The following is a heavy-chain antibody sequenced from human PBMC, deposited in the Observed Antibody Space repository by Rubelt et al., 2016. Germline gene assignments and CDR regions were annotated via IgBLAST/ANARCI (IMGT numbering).Heavy chain of an antibody. D-gene: IGHD2-2*01. J-gene: IGHJ4*02. Sequence: WVRQAPGKGLDWVSVIYSGGSTYYADSVKGRFTISRDNSKNTLYLQMNSLRAEDTAVYYCARGGGVVVVPAATYFDYWGQGTLVTVSS. CDR2: IYSGGST. CDR3: ARGGGVVVVPAATYFDY. V-gene: IGHV3-53*01.